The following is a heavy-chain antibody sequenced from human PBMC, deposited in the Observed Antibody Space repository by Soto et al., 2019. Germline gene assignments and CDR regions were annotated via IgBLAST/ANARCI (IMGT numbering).Heavy chain of an antibody. CDR3: ARANCSGGSCYSYFDY. V-gene: IGHV4-34*01. Sequence: SETLSLTCAVYGGSFSGYYWSWIRQPPGKGLEWIGEINHSGSTNYNPSLKSRVAISVDTSKNQFSLKLSSVTAADTAVYYCARANCSGGSCYSYFDYWGQGTLVTVSS. CDR2: INHSGST. D-gene: IGHD2-15*01. J-gene: IGHJ4*02. CDR1: GGSFSGYY.